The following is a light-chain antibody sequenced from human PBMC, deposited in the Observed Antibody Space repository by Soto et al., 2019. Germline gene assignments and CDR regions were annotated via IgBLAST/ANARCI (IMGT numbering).Light chain of an antibody. CDR2: GAS. CDR3: QQYDSSLIT. CDR1: QSVSSNY. V-gene: IGKV3-20*01. J-gene: IGKJ5*01. Sequence: EIVLTQSPGTLSLSPGERATLSCRASQSVSSNYLAWYQQKPGQAPRLLIYGASSRATGIPDRFSGSGSGTDFSLTISRLEPEDFAVYTCQQYDSSLITFCQGTRLEIK.